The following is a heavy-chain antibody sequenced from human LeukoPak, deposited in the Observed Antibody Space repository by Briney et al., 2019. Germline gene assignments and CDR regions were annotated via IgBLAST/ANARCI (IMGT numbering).Heavy chain of an antibody. CDR3: ARNNWNSRTQRWFYFDN. J-gene: IGHJ4*02. Sequence: QPGGSLRLSCAASGFTFNIHGMHWVRQAPGKGLEWVAIIWHDGSNKYYTDSVKGRFTISRDNSENTVYLQMNSLRAEDTAVYYCARNNWNSRTQRWFYFDNWGQGTLVTVSS. CDR2: IWHDGSNK. CDR1: GFTFNIHG. V-gene: IGHV3-33*01. D-gene: IGHD1-1*01.